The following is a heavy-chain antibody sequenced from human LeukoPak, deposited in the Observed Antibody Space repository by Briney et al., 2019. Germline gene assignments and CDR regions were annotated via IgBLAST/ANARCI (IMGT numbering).Heavy chain of an antibody. CDR3: VVHSATSCY. CDR2: ITNSGTST. D-gene: IGHD1-26*01. J-gene: IGHJ4*02. V-gene: IGHV3-48*03. CDR1: GFTFSSYE. Sequence: PGGSLRLSCAPSGFTFSSYEMNWVRQAPGKGVEWISYITNSGTSTYYADSERGRFTISRDNGKNALSLQMNSVRAEDTAVYYCVVHSATSCYWGQGTLVTVSS.